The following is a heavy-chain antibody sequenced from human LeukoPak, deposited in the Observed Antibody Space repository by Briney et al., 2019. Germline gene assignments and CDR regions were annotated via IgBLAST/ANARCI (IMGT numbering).Heavy chain of an antibody. D-gene: IGHD6-13*01. Sequence: GGSLRLSCAASGFTFSRNAMNWVRQAPGKGLEWVSFISSSNYMSYADSVKGRFTISRDNAKNSLYLQMNSLRAEDTAVYYCARPLDSSNNYFDYWGQGTLVTVSA. CDR3: ARPLDSSNNYFDY. CDR1: GFTFSRNA. CDR2: ISSSNYM. V-gene: IGHV3-21*01. J-gene: IGHJ4*02.